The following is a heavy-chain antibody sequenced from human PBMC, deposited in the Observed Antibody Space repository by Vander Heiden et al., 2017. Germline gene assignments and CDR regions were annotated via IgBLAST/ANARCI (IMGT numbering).Heavy chain of an antibody. CDR1: GFTFDDYG. CDR3: ARSARNWFDP. CDR2: INWNGGGI. J-gene: IGHJ5*02. V-gene: IGHV3-20*01. Sequence: VQLVESGGGVVRPGQSLRRSCVTSGFTFDDYGMSWVRQIPGKGLEWVSGINWNGGGIAYADAVKGRFTISRDNAKKSLFLQMNNLRAEDTALYHCARSARNWFDPWGQGTPVTVSS.